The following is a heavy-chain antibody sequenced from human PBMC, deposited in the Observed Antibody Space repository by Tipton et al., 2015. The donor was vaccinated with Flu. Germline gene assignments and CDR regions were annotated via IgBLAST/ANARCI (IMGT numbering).Heavy chain of an antibody. CDR2: INHSGCT. J-gene: IGHJ4*02. V-gene: IGHV4-34*01. Sequence: TLSLTSAVYGGSFSGYYWSWIRQPPGKGLEWIGEINHSGCTNYNPSLTSRVTISVDTSKNQFSLKLSSVTAADTAVYHWARRDYDFWSGYYPVRYWGQGTLVTVSS. CDR1: GGSFSGYY. CDR3: ARRDYDFWSGYYPVRY. D-gene: IGHD3-3*01.